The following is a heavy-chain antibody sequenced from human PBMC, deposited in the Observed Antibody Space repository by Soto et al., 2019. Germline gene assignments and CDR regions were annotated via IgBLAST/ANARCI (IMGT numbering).Heavy chain of an antibody. D-gene: IGHD5-12*01. Sequence: SVKVSCKASGVTFNRQDMRWVRQAPGQGLEWMGGIIPMFGTPRYAEKFQDRVTITADESTGTAYLELSSLTSEDTAVYYCATSEGRDGYIFDYWGPGTLVTVSS. J-gene: IGHJ4*02. V-gene: IGHV1-69*13. CDR2: IIPMFGTP. CDR1: GVTFNRQD. CDR3: ATSEGRDGYIFDY.